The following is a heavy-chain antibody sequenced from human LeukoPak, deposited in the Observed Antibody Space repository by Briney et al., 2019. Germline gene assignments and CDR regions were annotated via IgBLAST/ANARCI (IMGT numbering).Heavy chain of an antibody. CDR1: GGSITTHY. J-gene: IGHJ4*02. CDR3: ATIKRGDIFGYFDF. V-gene: IGHV4-59*11. CDR2: LRDSVTT. Sequence: SETLSLTCSVSGGSITTHYWSWIRQPPGKGLEWIAYLRDSVTTKDTPSLKSRVTLSADTSKNQYFLRLTSVTAADTAVYYCATIKRGDIFGYFDFWGQGILVTVSS. D-gene: IGHD5-18*01.